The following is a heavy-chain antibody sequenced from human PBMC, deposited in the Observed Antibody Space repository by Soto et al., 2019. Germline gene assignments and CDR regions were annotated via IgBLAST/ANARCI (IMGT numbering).Heavy chain of an antibody. V-gene: IGHV3-30-3*01. Sequence: GGSLRLSCAASGFTFSSYAMHWVRQAPGKGLEWVAVISYDGSNKYYADSVKGRFTISRDNSKNTLYLQMNSLRAEDTAVYYCARVLNRYNWNYDTPIYYYYGMDVWGQGTTVTVSS. CDR3: ARVLNRYNWNYDTPIYYYYGMDV. J-gene: IGHJ6*02. CDR2: ISYDGSNK. D-gene: IGHD1-7*01. CDR1: GFTFSSYA.